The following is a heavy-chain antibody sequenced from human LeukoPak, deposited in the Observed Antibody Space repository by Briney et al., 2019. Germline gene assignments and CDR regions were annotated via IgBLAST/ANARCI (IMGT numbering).Heavy chain of an antibody. Sequence: GRSLRPSCAASGFTFSSYGMHWFRQAPGKGLEWVAVISYDGSNKYYADSVKGRFTISRDNSKNTLYLQMNSLRAEDTAVYYCAKLAAAGNFDYWGQGTLVTVSS. J-gene: IGHJ4*02. V-gene: IGHV3-30*18. CDR1: GFTFSSYG. D-gene: IGHD6-13*01. CDR3: AKLAAAGNFDY. CDR2: ISYDGSNK.